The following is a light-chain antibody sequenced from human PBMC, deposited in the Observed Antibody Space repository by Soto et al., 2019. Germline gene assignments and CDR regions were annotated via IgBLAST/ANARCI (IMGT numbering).Light chain of an antibody. CDR1: SSDVGSYTH. CDR3: CSYIGASTHV. J-gene: IGLJ1*01. CDR2: EGI. V-gene: IGLV2-23*01. Sequence: QSALTQPASVSGSPGQSITISCIGSSSDVGSYTHVSWYQQHPGKAPKLIIYEGIRRSSGVSTRFSGSKSGNTAYLTISGLQAEDEAKYCCCSYIGASTHVFGTGTKVTVL.